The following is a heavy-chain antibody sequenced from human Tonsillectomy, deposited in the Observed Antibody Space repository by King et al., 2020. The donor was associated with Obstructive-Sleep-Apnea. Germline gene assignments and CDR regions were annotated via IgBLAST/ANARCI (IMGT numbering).Heavy chain of an antibody. J-gene: IGHJ4*02. CDR1: GFTFSSYG. V-gene: IGHV3-30*02. Sequence: VQLVESGGGVVQPGGSLRLSCAASGFTFSSYGMHWVRQAPGKGLEWVAFIRYDGSNKYYADSVKGRFTISRDNSKNTLYLQMNSLRAEDTAVYYCAKAHTGGSSYFDYWGQGTLVTVSS. D-gene: IGHD1-26*01. CDR3: AKAHTGGSSYFDY. CDR2: IRYDGSNK.